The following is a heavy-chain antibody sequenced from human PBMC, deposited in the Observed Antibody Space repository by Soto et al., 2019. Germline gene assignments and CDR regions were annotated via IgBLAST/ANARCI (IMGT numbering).Heavy chain of an antibody. CDR1: GFTFSSVG. Sequence: GGSLRLPCAASGFTFSSVGMHWVRQPPGKGLVWVSRIKTEGRDTSYAASVKGRFTISRDNAKNTLYLQMNSLRAEDTSLFYCARERPGSRRYFDYWGPGNMVTVSS. CDR2: IKTEGRDT. D-gene: IGHD3-10*01. J-gene: IGHJ4*02. CDR3: ARERPGSRRYFDY. V-gene: IGHV3-74*01.